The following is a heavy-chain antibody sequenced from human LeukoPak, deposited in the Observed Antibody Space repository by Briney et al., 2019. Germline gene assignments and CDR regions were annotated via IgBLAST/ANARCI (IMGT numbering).Heavy chain of an antibody. D-gene: IGHD3-16*01. CDR3: ARGRRGAGLSARYYFDS. CDR1: GYSISSGYY. J-gene: IGHJ4*02. Sequence: SETLSLTCTVSGYSISSGYYWGWIRQPPGKGLEWIGNIYHSGSTYYNPSLKSRVTISLDMSKKQFSLKMTSVTAADTAVYYCARGRRGAGLSARYYFDSWGQGTLVPVSS. V-gene: IGHV4-38-2*02. CDR2: IYHSGST.